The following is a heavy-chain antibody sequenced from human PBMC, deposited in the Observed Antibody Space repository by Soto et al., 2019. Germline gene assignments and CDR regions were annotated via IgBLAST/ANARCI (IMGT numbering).Heavy chain of an antibody. J-gene: IGHJ4*02. D-gene: IGHD2-21*02. V-gene: IGHV1-18*04. CDR3: ARGHCDFVGDFDF. CDR1: GYTFNKFS. CDR2: ISASTGNT. Sequence: QGQLVQSGAEVKKPGASVKVSCKASGYTFNKFSISWLRQAPGQGLEWMGWISASTGNTDVALKFQGRVTMAIDTSTSTAYMERGSLRSDDTAVFYCARGHCDFVGDFDFWGQGTLVTVSS.